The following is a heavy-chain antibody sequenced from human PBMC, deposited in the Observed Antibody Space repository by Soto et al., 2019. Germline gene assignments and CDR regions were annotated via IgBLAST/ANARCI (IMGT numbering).Heavy chain of an antibody. Sequence: PSETLSLTCAVSGGSISSGGYSWSWIRQPPGKGLEWIGYIYHSGSTYYNPSLKSRVTISVDRSKNQFSLKLGSVTAADTAVYYCARGGASGYCSGGSCPRYYYYYYGMDVWGQGTTVTVSS. V-gene: IGHV4-30-2*01. D-gene: IGHD2-15*01. J-gene: IGHJ6*02. CDR3: ARGGASGYCSGGSCPRYYYYYYGMDV. CDR2: IYHSGST. CDR1: GGSISSGGYS.